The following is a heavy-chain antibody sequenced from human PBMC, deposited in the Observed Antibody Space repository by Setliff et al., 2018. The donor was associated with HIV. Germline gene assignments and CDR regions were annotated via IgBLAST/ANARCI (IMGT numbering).Heavy chain of an antibody. D-gene: IGHD5-18*01. CDR1: GGTFNNYA. CDR2: IIPILGTT. J-gene: IGHJ5*01. Sequence: SVKVSCKASGGTFNNYATSWVRQAPGQGLEWMGGIIPILGTTNYAQKIQGRVKFSADESTGTAYMDLTRLRVDDTAIYYCARGTWMQARWWFDSWGQGTQVTVSS. CDR3: ARGTWMQARWWFDS. V-gene: IGHV1-69*13.